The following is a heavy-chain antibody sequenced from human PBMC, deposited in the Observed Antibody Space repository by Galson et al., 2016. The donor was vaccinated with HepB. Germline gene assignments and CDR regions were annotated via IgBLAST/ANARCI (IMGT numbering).Heavy chain of an antibody. CDR3: AKDHSSTWLNWFDS. D-gene: IGHD6-13*01. CDR1: GFTFDDYA. V-gene: IGHV3-9*01. Sequence: SLRLSCAASGFTFDDYAMHWVRQAPGRGLEWVSGISWNGRSVGYADSVKGRFIISRDNAKNSLYLQINSLRLEDTSFYYCAKDHSSTWLNWFDSWGQGTLVTVSS. CDR2: ISWNGRSV. J-gene: IGHJ5*01.